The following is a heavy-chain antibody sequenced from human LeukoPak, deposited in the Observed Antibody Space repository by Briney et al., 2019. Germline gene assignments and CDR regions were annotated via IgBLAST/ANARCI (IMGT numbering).Heavy chain of an antibody. Sequence: SVKVSCKASGGTFSSYAISWVRQAPGQGLEWMGGIIPIFGTANYAQKFQGRVTITADKSTSTAYMELSSLKPEDTAVYYCAKDRGWELRILDYWGQGTLVTVSS. CDR3: AKDRGWELRILDY. CDR2: IIPIFGTA. V-gene: IGHV1-69*06. CDR1: GGTFSSYA. D-gene: IGHD1-26*01. J-gene: IGHJ4*02.